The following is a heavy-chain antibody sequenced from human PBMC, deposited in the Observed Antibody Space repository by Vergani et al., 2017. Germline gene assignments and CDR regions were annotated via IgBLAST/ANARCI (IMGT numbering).Heavy chain of an antibody. V-gene: IGHV4-38-2*01. CDR1: GYSITSGYY. Sequence: QVQLLESGPGLLKPSETLSLTCSVSGYSITSGYYWGWIRQPPGRGLEWIGIIYNTGSAYYNPALQSRVTVSVDTSMNQVSLKLNDVTAADTAVYYCARSTTVTFDYWGQGTLVTVSS. D-gene: IGHD4-17*01. CDR2: IYNTGSA. CDR3: ARSTTVTFDY. J-gene: IGHJ4*02.